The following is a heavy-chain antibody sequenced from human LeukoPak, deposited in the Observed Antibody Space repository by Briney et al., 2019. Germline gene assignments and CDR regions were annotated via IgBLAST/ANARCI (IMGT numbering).Heavy chain of an antibody. V-gene: IGHV3-66*01. CDR3: ARGLEYGMDV. Sequence: GGSLRLSCAASGFTFSSYAMSWVRQAPGKGLEWVSVIYSGGSTYYADSVKGRFTISRDNSKNTLYLQMNSLRAEDTAVYYCARGLEYGMDVWGQGTTVTVSS. CDR1: GFTFSSYA. CDR2: IYSGGST. D-gene: IGHD3-3*01. J-gene: IGHJ6*02.